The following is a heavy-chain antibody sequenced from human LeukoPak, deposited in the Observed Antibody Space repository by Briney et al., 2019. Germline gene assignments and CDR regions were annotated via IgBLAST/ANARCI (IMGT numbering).Heavy chain of an antibody. CDR1: GYTFTSYG. CDR2: ISAYNGNT. V-gene: IGHV1-18*01. Sequence: ASVKVSCKASGYTFTSYGISWVRQAPGQGLEWMGWISAYNGNTNYAQKLQGRVTMTTDTSTSTAYMELRSLRSDDTAVYYCARNLYYYDSSGSTPDAFDIWGQETMVTVSS. J-gene: IGHJ3*02. CDR3: ARNLYYYDSSGSTPDAFDI. D-gene: IGHD3-22*01.